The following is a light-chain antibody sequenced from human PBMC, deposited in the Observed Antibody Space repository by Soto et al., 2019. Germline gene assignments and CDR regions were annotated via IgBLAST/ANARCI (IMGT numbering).Light chain of an antibody. J-gene: IGKJ2*01. CDR1: QSVSSN. V-gene: IGKV3-15*01. Sequence: EKVMTQSPATLSLSPGEKAPLSCRASQSVSSNLAWYQQKPGQAPRLLIYDASTRATGIPARFSGSGSGTEFTLTISSLQSEDLAVYYCQQYNDWPFTFGQGTKVDIK. CDR2: DAS. CDR3: QQYNDWPFT.